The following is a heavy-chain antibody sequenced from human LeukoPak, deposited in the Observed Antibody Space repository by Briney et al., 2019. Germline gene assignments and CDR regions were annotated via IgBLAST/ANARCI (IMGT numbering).Heavy chain of an antibody. CDR1: GVSISSSNSY. Sequence: SETLSLTCTVSGVSISSSNSYWGWIRQPPGKGLEWIGSIYYSGSTNYNPSLKSRVTISVDTSKNQFSLKLSSVTAADTAVYYCARVAGYDFWSGVRDYYYYMDVWGKGTTVTVSS. V-gene: IGHV4-39*07. CDR3: ARVAGYDFWSGVRDYYYYMDV. CDR2: IYYSGST. D-gene: IGHD3-3*01. J-gene: IGHJ6*03.